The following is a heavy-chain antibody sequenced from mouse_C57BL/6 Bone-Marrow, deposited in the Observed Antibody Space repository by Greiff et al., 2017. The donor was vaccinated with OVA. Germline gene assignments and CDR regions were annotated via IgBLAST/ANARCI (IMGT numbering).Heavy chain of an antibody. CDR1: GFTFSSYA. CDR2: ISDGGSYT. V-gene: IGHV5-4*03. J-gene: IGHJ3*01. Sequence: DVKLVESGGGLVKPGGSLKLSCAASGFTFSSYAMSWVRQTPEKRLEWVATISDGGSYTYYPDNVKGRFTISRDNAKNNLYLQMSHLKSEDTAMYYCARVLLYLAWFAYWGQGTLVTVSA. D-gene: IGHD2-12*01. CDR3: ARVLLYLAWFAY.